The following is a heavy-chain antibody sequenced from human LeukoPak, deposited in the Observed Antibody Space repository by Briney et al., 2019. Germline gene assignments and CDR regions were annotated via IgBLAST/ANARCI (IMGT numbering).Heavy chain of an antibody. Sequence: GGSLRLSCAASGFTFSSFAMYWVRQAPGKGLKWVAVISFDGNNKFEADSVKDRFTVSRDNSKNTLDLQMNNVRPEDTAVYYCARDPKASGYYYYMDVWGKGTTVTVS. V-gene: IGHV3-30-3*01. D-gene: IGHD6-6*01. CDR2: ISFDGNNK. J-gene: IGHJ6*03. CDR3: ARDPKASGYYYYMDV. CDR1: GFTFSSFA.